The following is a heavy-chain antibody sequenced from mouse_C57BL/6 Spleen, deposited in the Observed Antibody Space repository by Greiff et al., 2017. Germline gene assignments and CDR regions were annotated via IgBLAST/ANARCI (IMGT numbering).Heavy chain of an antibody. CDR1: GYTFTDYY. CDR2: INPNNGGT. Sequence: EVQLQQSGPELVKPGASVKISCKASGYTFTDYYMNWVKQSHGKSLEWIGDINPNNGGTSSNPKFKGKATLLVDKSSSAAYMELRSLASEDSAVYYGGRHLYCSNDEGAMDYWGQGTSGTVSS. D-gene: IGHD2-5*01. CDR3: GRHLYCSNDEGAMDY. J-gene: IGHJ4*01. V-gene: IGHV1-26*01.